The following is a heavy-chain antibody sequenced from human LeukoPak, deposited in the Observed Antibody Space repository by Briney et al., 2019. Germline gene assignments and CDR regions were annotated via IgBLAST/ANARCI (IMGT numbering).Heavy chain of an antibody. V-gene: IGHV4-39*01. D-gene: IGHD3-9*01. J-gene: IGHJ4*02. CDR3: ARAWRETGPNF. CDR1: SGSVSSASYY. CDR2: IHHSGST. Sequence: SETLSLTCTDSSGSVSSASYYWGWIGQPPGKGLEWIGTIHHSGSTSYNPFLKSRVIISVDSSKNQFSLRVTSVTAADTAVYYCARAWRETGPNFWGQGTLVTVSS.